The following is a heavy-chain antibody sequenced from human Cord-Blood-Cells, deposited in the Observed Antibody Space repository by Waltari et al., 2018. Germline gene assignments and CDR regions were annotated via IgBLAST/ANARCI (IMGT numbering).Heavy chain of an antibody. D-gene: IGHD1-26*01. CDR1: VGSISSSNW. V-gene: IGHV4-4*02. Sequence: QVQLQASGPGLVKPSGTLSLTSAVSVGSISSSNWWSWVRQPPGKGLEWIGEIYHSGSTTCNPSLKSRVTISVDKSKNQFSLKLGSVTAADTAVYYCARRPPGVGATNWFDPWGQGTLVTVSS. CDR3: ARRPPGVGATNWFDP. CDR2: IYHSGST. J-gene: IGHJ5*02.